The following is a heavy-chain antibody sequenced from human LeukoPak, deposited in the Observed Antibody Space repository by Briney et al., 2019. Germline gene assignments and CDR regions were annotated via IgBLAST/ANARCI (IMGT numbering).Heavy chain of an antibody. Sequence: SETLSLTCTVSGGSISGYYCSWIRQPPGKRLEWNGYIYYSGGTNYNPSLKSRVTMSVDTSKNQFSLKSTSVTAAGTAVYYCAGRGYTLNYWGQGTLVTVSS. CDR1: GGSISGYY. V-gene: IGHV4-59*01. CDR2: IYYSGGT. J-gene: IGHJ4*02. D-gene: IGHD1-1*01. CDR3: AGRGYTLNY.